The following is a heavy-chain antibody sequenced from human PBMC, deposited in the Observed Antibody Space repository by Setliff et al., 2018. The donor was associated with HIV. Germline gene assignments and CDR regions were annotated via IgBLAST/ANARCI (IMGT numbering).Heavy chain of an antibody. CDR2: INHSGST. Sequence: PSETLSLTCAVSGYSISSGYSWTWIRQPPGQGLEWIGGINHSGSTNYNPSLKSRVTISVDTSKNQFSLRLSSVAAGDTAVYYCARSIVPVASGYYYFEYWGQGTLVTVYS. CDR1: GYSISSGYS. V-gene: IGHV4-38-2*01. CDR3: ARSIVPVASGYYYFEY. J-gene: IGHJ4*02. D-gene: IGHD3-3*01.